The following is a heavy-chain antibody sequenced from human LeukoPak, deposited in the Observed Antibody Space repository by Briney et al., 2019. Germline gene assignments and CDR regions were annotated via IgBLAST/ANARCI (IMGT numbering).Heavy chain of an antibody. J-gene: IGHJ4*02. D-gene: IGHD5-18*01. Sequence: RGGSLRLSCAASGFTFSSYSMNWVRQAPGKGLEWVSYISSSGNTIDYADSVKGRFTISRDNAKNSLYLQMVSLRAEDTAVYYCERLRGYSYGYGDYWGQGTLVTVSS. CDR3: ERLRGYSYGYGDY. CDR1: GFTFSSYS. CDR2: ISSSGNTI. V-gene: IGHV3-48*04.